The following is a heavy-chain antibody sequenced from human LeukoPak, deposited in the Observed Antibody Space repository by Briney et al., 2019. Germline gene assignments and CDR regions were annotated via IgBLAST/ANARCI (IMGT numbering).Heavy chain of an antibody. CDR3: AREGSGYTYGRGSYFDY. CDR1: GYTFTSYD. D-gene: IGHD5-18*01. CDR2: INPNSGDT. J-gene: IGHJ4*01. V-gene: IGHV1-2*06. Sequence: ASVKVSCKASGYTFTSYDINWVRQATGQGLEWMGRINPNSGDTNIAQKFQGRVTMTRDTSISTAYMDLSGLRPDDTAVYYCAREGSGYTYGRGSYFDYWGHGILVTVSS.